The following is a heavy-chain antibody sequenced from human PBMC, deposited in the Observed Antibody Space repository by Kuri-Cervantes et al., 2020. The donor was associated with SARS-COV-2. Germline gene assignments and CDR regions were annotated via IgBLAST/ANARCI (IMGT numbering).Heavy chain of an antibody. CDR3: ASKFPGHHPFDF. CDR1: GGSISSYY. J-gene: IGHJ4*02. Sequence: ESLKISCTVSGGSISSYYWSWIRQPPGKGLEWIGYIYYSGSTNYNPSLKGRVTISVDTSKNQFSLKLSSVTAADTAVYYCASKFPGHHPFDFWGQGTLVTVSS. D-gene: IGHD2-21*01. CDR2: IYYSGST. V-gene: IGHV4-59*12.